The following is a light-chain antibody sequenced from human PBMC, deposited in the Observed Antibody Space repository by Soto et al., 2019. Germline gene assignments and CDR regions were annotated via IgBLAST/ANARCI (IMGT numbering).Light chain of an antibody. J-gene: IGLJ2*01. CDR1: SSDVGGYNY. CDR2: EFT. CDR3: SSYGGSNNDVV. V-gene: IGLV2-8*01. Sequence: QSALTQPPSASGSPGQSVTISCTGTSSDVGGYNYVSWYQQHPGKAPKLIIYEFTKRPSGVPDRFSGSKSANTASLTVSGLQAEDEADYYCSSYGGSNNDVVFGGGTKLTVL.